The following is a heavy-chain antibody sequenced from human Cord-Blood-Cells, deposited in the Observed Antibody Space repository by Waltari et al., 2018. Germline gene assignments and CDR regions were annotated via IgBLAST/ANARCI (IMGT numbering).Heavy chain of an antibody. V-gene: IGHV4-39*07. D-gene: IGHD7-27*01. CDR3: AGQANWDDY. CDR1: GGSISSSSYY. J-gene: IGHJ4*02. CDR2: FYYSGST. Sequence: QLQLQESGPGLVKPSETLSLTCTVSGGSISSSSYYWGWIRQPPGKGLEWIGSFYYSGSTYSNPSLKSRVTISVDTSKNQFSLKLISGTAADTAVYYCAGQANWDDYWGQGTLVTVSS.